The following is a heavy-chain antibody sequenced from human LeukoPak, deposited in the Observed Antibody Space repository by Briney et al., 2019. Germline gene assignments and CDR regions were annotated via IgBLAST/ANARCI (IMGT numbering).Heavy chain of an antibody. CDR2: IGQDGTEK. V-gene: IGHV3-7*04. D-gene: IGHD5-18*01. CDR3: ARGWAAIDT. Sequence: GGSLRLSCAASGFTLSSYWMTWARQAPGKGLEWVANIGQDGTEKYSVDSVKGRFTISRDNAKNSLYLQMNSLRAEDTAVYYCARGWAAIDTWGQGTLVTVSS. J-gene: IGHJ5*02. CDR1: GFTLSSYW.